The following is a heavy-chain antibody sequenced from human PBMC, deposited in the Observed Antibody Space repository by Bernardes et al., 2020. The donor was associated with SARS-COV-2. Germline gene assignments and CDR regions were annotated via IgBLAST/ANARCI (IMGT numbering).Heavy chain of an antibody. V-gene: IGHV1-2*02. CDR3: ARGYSSSFNVFDI. CDR2: ITPNSGGA. D-gene: IGHD6-13*01. J-gene: IGHJ3*02. CDR1: GHSFIDYY. Sequence: ASVKVSCKASGHSFIDYYMHWVRQAPGQGLEWMGWITPNSGGARYAQNFQGRVTMTSDTSISTTYMELSRLRSDDTAVYYCARGYSSSFNVFDIWGQGTMVTVSA.